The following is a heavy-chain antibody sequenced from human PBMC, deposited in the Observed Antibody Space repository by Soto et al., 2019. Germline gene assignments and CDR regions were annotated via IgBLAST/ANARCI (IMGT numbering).Heavy chain of an antibody. CDR1: GFAFSNFG. V-gene: IGHV3-33*01. CDR3: ARDPGQDEAMDY. J-gene: IGHJ4*02. Sequence: QPGGSLRLSCAASGFAFSNFGMHWVRQVPGKGLEWVAVIWHNGKNKDYADYAKGRFTISRDNSKNILYLEMNSLRVEDTAVYYCARDPGQDEAMDYWGQGTLVTVSS. CDR2: IWHNGKNK.